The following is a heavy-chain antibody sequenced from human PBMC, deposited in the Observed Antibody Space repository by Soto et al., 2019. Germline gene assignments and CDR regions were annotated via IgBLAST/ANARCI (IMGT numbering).Heavy chain of an antibody. CDR1: RFTFNTYV. CDR3: ARAEVDY. V-gene: IGHV3-74*01. Sequence: PGGSLRLSCAASRFTFNTYVMTWVRQAPGKGPEWVSRMTSDGRTRQYADSVQGRFTVSRDNAKNTMYLQMNSLRAEDTAVYYCARAEVDYWGQGTLVTVSS. CDR2: MTSDGRTR. J-gene: IGHJ4*02.